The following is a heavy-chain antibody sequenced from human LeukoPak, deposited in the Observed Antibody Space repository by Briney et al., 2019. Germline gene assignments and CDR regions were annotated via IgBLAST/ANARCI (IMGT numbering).Heavy chain of an antibody. J-gene: IGHJ6*03. Sequence: PSETLSLTCTVSGGSISSHYWSWIRQPPGKGLEWLGYIYYSGSTNYNPSLKSRVTISVDTSKNQFSLKLSSVTAADTAVYYCARYRFLDYYYMDVWGKGTTVTVSS. CDR3: ARYRFLDYYYMDV. V-gene: IGHV4-59*11. CDR2: IYYSGST. D-gene: IGHD1-14*01. CDR1: GGSISSHY.